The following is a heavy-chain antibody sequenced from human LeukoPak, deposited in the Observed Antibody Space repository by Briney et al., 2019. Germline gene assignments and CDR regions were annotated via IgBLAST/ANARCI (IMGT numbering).Heavy chain of an antibody. CDR3: ARDYYGSGSYYFDY. J-gene: IGHJ4*02. V-gene: IGHV4-59*01. Sequence: PSETLSLTCTVSGGSISSYYWSWSRQPTGKGLEWIGYIYYSGRTSYKSSLKSRVTISVDTSKNQFSLKLSSVTAADTAVYYCARDYYGSGSYYFDYWGQGTLVTVSS. D-gene: IGHD3-10*01. CDR1: GGSISSYY. CDR2: IYYSGRT.